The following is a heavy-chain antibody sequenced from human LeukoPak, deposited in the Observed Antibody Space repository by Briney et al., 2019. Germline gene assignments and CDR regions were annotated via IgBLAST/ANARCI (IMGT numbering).Heavy chain of an antibody. CDR2: ISWNGGST. J-gene: IGHJ3*02. Sequence: GGSLRLSCAASGFTFDDYGMSWVRQAPGKGLEWVAGISWNGGSTGYADSVKGRFTISRDNAKNSLYLQMNSLRAEAMALYYCARTRKSGSYRNDASDIWGQGTMVTVSS. CDR3: ARTRKSGSYRNDASDI. CDR1: GFTFDDYG. D-gene: IGHD1-26*01. V-gene: IGHV3-20*04.